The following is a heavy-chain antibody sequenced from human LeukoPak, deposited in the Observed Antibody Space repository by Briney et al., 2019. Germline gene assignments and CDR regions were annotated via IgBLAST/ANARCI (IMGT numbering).Heavy chain of an antibody. CDR2: ISSSGGST. CDR3: AKKMSITAASQVDY. Sequence: GGSLRLSCAASGFTFSSYSMSWVRQAPGKGLEWVSAISSSGGSTDYTDSVKGRFTISRDNSKNTLYLQMNSLRAEDTAVYYCAKKMSITAASQVDYWGQGTLVTVSS. J-gene: IGHJ4*02. D-gene: IGHD1-20*01. CDR1: GFTFSSYS. V-gene: IGHV3-23*01.